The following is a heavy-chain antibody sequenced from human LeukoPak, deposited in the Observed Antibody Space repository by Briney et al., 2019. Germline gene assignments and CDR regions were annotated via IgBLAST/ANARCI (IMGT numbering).Heavy chain of an antibody. CDR1: GYTFTSYD. CDR3: AAEFGGYYYNLHY. J-gene: IGHJ4*02. D-gene: IGHD3-22*01. Sequence: GASVKVSCKASGYTFTSYDINWVRQATGQGLEWMGWMNPNSGNTGYAQKFQERVTITRDMSTSTAYMELSSLRSEDTAVYYCAAEFGGYYYNLHYWGQGTLVTVSS. CDR2: MNPNSGNT. V-gene: IGHV1-8*01.